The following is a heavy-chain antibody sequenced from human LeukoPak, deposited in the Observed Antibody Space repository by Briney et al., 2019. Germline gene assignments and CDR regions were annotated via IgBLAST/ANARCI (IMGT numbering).Heavy chain of an antibody. J-gene: IGHJ6*04. CDR2: ISYDGSNK. V-gene: IGHV3-30*04. CDR3: ARDHEVTGYSDSYNSYFGMDV. CDR1: GFTFSSYA. Sequence: GRSLRLSCAASGFTFSSYAMHWVRQAPGKGLEWVAVISYDGSNKYYADSVKGRFTISRDNSKNTLYLQMNSLRGEDTAVYFCARDHEVTGYSDSYNSYFGMDVWGKGTTVTVSS. D-gene: IGHD6-13*01.